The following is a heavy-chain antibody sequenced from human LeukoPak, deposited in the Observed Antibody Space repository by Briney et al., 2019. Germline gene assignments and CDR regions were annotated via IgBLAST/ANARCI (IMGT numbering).Heavy chain of an antibody. CDR3: ARGWGYSYTYGGPDY. V-gene: IGHV3-30*04. CDR2: ISYDGSNK. Sequence: PGGSLRLSCAASGFTFRNYAMHWVRQAPGKGLEWVAVISYDGSNKYYADSVKGRFTISRDNSKNTLYLQMNSLRAEDTAVYYCARGWGYSYTYGGPDYWGQGTLVTVSS. J-gene: IGHJ4*02. CDR1: GFTFRNYA. D-gene: IGHD5-18*01.